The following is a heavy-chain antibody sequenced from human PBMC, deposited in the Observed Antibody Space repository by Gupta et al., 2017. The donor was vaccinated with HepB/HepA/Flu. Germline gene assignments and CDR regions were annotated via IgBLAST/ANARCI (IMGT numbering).Heavy chain of an antibody. CDR3: ARNGGQIDY. CDR2: IKLDGSDK. J-gene: IGHJ4*02. V-gene: IGHV3-7*01. CDR1: GFTFSTHW. D-gene: IGHD3-16*01. Sequence: EVQLVESGGGLVQAGGSLRLSSADSGFTFSTHWMSWVRQAPGKGLAWVANIKLDGSDKYYIDSVKGRFTISRDNAKNSLYLQMNSLRFEDTAVYYCARNGGQIDYWGQGTLVTVSS.